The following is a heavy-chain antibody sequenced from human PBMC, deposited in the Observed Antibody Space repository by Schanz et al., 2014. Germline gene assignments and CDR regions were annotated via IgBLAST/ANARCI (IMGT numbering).Heavy chain of an antibody. CDR2: INGYNGHT. V-gene: IGHV1-8*02. CDR1: GYTFSSYG. D-gene: IGHD3-10*01. CDR3: ARVSMEFERGKSYYYYMDV. J-gene: IGHJ6*03. Sequence: QVQLVQSGAEVKKPGASVKVSCKASGYTFSSYGITWVRQAPGQGLEWMGWINGYNGHTLYAQKVQGRVTMTRNTSISTAYMELNSLTSEDTAVYYCARVSMEFERGKSYYYYMDVWGRGTTVTVSS.